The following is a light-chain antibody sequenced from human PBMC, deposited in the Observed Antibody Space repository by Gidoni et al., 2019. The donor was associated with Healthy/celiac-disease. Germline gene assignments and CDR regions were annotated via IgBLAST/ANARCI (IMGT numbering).Light chain of an antibody. CDR1: QRISSY. V-gene: IGKV1-39*01. Sequence: DIQMTQSPSSLSASVGDRVTITCRASQRISSYLNWYQQKPGTAPKLLIYAASSLQSGVPSSFSGSGSGTDFTLTISSLQPEYFATYYCQQSYSTPRTFGQGTKVEIK. CDR2: AAS. J-gene: IGKJ1*01. CDR3: QQSYSTPRT.